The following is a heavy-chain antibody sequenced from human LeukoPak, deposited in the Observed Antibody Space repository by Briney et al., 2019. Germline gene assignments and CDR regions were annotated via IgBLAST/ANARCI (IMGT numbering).Heavy chain of an antibody. D-gene: IGHD4-17*01. Sequence: GRSLRLSCAASGFTFSSYGMHWVRQAPGKGLEWVAVISYDGSNKYYADSVKGRFTISRDNSKNTLYLQMNSLRAEDTAVYYCAKDRVTVTYYYYYGMDVWGQGTTVTVSS. V-gene: IGHV3-30*18. CDR1: GFTFSSYG. CDR3: AKDRVTVTYYYYYGMDV. J-gene: IGHJ6*02. CDR2: ISYDGSNK.